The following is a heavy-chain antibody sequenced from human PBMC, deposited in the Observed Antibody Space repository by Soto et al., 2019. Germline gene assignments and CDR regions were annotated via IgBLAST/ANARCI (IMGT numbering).Heavy chain of an antibody. CDR1: GFTFSSYA. V-gene: IGHV3-23*01. D-gene: IGHD4-4*01. CDR2: ISGSGGST. J-gene: IGHJ4*02. CDR3: AKEAGNSTPFFDY. Sequence: EVQLLESGGGLVQPGGSLRLSCAASGFTFSSYAMSWVRQAPGKGLEWVSAISGSGGSTYYADSVKGRFTISRDNSRKTLYLQMSGLRAEDTAVYYCAKEAGNSTPFFDYWGQGTLVTVSS.